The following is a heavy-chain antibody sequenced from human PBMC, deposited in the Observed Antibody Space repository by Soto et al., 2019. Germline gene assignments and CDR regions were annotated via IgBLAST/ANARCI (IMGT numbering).Heavy chain of an antibody. Sequence: EVQLVESGGGLVQPGGSLRLSCAASGFTFSSYGMNWVRQAPGKGLEWVSYIGGTGDVIHYADSVKGRFTISRDNAKNSLYLQLTSLRDEDTAVYYCVRREVEPSYYYAVDVWGQGTTVTVSS. CDR1: GFTFSSYG. V-gene: IGHV3-48*02. D-gene: IGHD1-26*01. CDR3: VRREVEPSYYYAVDV. J-gene: IGHJ6*02. CDR2: IGGTGDVI.